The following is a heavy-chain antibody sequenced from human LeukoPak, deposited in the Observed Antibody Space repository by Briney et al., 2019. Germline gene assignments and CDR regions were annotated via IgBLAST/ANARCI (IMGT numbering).Heavy chain of an antibody. V-gene: IGHV1-46*01. J-gene: IGHJ2*01. D-gene: IGHD2/OR15-2a*01. Sequence: ASVKVSCKASGYTFTSYYMHWVRQAPGQGREWMGIINPNGGSTSYAQKFQGRVTMTRDTSTSTVYMELSSLRSEDTAVYYCARDISITGYFDLWGRGSLVTLYS. CDR2: INPNGGST. CDR3: ARDISITGYFDL. CDR1: GYTFTSYY.